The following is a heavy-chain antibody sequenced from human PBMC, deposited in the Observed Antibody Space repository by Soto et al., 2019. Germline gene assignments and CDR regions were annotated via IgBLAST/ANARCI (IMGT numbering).Heavy chain of an antibody. CDR3: ARDREDYGDYKDYYYYGMDV. CDR2: IIPIFGKA. D-gene: IGHD4-17*01. Sequence: GASVKVSCKASGYTFTSYGISWVRQAPGQGLEWMGGIIPIFGKANYAQKFQGRVTITADESTSTAYMELSSLRSEDTAVYYCARDREDYGDYKDYYYYGMDVWGQGTTVTVSS. CDR1: GYTFTSYG. V-gene: IGHV1-69*13. J-gene: IGHJ6*02.